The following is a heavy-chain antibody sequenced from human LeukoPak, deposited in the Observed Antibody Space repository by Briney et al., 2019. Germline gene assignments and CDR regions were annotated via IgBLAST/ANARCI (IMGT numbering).Heavy chain of an antibody. Sequence: GESLKISCKGSGYSFTSYWIGWVRQMPGKGLEWMGIIYPGDSDTRYSPSFQGQVTISADKSISTAYLQWSSLKASDTAMYYCARRSSGGWYEGVVFDYWGQGTLVTVSS. J-gene: IGHJ4*02. D-gene: IGHD6-19*01. V-gene: IGHV5-51*01. CDR2: IYPGDSDT. CDR3: ARRSSGGWYEGVVFDY. CDR1: GYSFTSYW.